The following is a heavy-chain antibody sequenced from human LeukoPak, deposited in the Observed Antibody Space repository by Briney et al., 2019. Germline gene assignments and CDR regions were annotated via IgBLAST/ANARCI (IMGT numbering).Heavy chain of an antibody. J-gene: IGHJ4*02. CDR1: GFTFSSYA. Sequence: GGSLRLSCAASGFTFSSYAMNWVRQAPGKGLEWVSSISGSGDSTYYAASVKGRFSISRENSINTLYLQMTSLRAEDTAVYFCAKGTSTLTTTFFDYWGQGTLVTVSS. D-gene: IGHD1-14*01. CDR2: ISGSGDST. V-gene: IGHV3-23*01. CDR3: AKGTSTLTTTFFDY.